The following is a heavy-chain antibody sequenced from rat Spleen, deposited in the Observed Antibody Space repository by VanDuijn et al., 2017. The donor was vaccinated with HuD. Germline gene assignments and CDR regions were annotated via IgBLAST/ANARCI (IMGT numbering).Heavy chain of an antibody. CDR2: ISKTGSNT. Sequence: EVQLVESGGGLVQPGRSLKLSCAASGFTFSDYYMAWVRQAPGKGLEWIASISKTGSNTYYPDSVRGRFTISRDNTKSTLYLQMDSLRSEDTATYYCTTDGQGARFAYWGQGTLVTVSS. V-gene: IGHV5-20*01. CDR1: GFTFSDYY. D-gene: IGHD5-1*01. CDR3: TTDGQGARFAY. J-gene: IGHJ3*01.